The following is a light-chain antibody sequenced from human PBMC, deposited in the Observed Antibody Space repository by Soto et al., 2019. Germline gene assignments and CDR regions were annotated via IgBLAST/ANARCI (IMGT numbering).Light chain of an antibody. CDR3: CSYAGIPTYVV. Sequence: QSVLTQPASVSGSPGQSITISCTGTSSDVGNYNLVSWYQHLPDKAPKLIIYEVSKRPSGVSNRFSGSKSGNTASLTISGLQAEDEADYYCCSYAGIPTYVVFGGGTKLTVL. CDR2: EVS. CDR1: SSDVGNYNL. J-gene: IGLJ3*02. V-gene: IGLV2-23*02.